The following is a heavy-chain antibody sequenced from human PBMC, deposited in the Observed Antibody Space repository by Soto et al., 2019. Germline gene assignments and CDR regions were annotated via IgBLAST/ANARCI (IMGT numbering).Heavy chain of an antibody. D-gene: IGHD1-26*01. CDR2: INAGNGDT. J-gene: IGHJ4*02. Sequence: QVQLVQSGAEVKKPGASVNISCKASGYTFTNFAMHWVRQAPGQRLEWMGWINAGNGDTKYSQKFQGRVSITRDTSASTAYMELSSLRSEDTAMYYCARGPKSGSYFLSFFDYWGQGSLVTVSS. CDR3: ARGPKSGSYFLSFFDY. V-gene: IGHV1-3*01. CDR1: GYTFTNFA.